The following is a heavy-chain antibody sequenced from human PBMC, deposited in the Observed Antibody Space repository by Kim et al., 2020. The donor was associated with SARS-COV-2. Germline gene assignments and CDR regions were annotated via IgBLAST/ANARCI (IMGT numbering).Heavy chain of an antibody. CDR3: AREWRSHYYGSGSYNSIYYYYGMDV. D-gene: IGHD3-10*01. V-gene: IGHV4-61*01. CDR2: IYYSGST. Sequence: SETLSLTCTVSGGSVSSGSYYWSWIRQPPGKGLEWIGYIYYSGSTNYNPSLKSRVTISVDTSKNQFSLKLSSVTAADTAVYYCAREWRSHYYGSGSYNSIYYYYGMDVWGQGTTVTVSS. CDR1: GGSVSSGSYY. J-gene: IGHJ6*02.